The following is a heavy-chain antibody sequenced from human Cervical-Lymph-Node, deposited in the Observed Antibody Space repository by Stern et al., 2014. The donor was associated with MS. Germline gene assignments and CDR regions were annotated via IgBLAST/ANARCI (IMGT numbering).Heavy chain of an antibody. CDR3: AREGYSSSYDAFDI. Sequence: QVQLQESGPGLVKPSGTLSLTCAVSGGSISSSNWWSWVRQPPGKGLEWIGEIYHSGSTKYHPSLQRPVTISVDKSKTHFSLKLSSGTAADTAVYYCAREGYSSSYDAFDIWGQGTMVTVSS. J-gene: IGHJ3*02. V-gene: IGHV4-4*02. CDR1: GGSISSSNW. D-gene: IGHD6-6*01. CDR2: IYHSGST.